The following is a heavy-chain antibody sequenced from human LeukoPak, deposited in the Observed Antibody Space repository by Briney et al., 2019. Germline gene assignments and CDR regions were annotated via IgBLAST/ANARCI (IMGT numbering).Heavy chain of an antibody. CDR3: ARIRDGYNDAYDL. CDR2: ISPSGGST. D-gene: IGHD5-24*01. Sequence: ASVKVSCKASGFTFNAYNMHWVRQAPGQGPEWMGVISPSGGSTTYAQKFQGRVTLTRDTSTSTVYMELSSLRSEDTAIYYCARIRDGYNDAYDLWGQGTVVTVPS. CDR1: GFTFNAYN. J-gene: IGHJ3*01. V-gene: IGHV1-46*02.